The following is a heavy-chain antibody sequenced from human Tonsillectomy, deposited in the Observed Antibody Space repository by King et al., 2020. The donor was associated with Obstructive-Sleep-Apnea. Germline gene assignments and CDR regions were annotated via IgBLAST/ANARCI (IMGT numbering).Heavy chain of an antibody. J-gene: IGHJ5*02. CDR2: IYYSGSS. V-gene: IGHV4-59*01. D-gene: IGHD3-10*01. CDR3: ARSPYGSGIIDYFDP. CDR1: GGSISTYY. Sequence: VQLQESGPGLVKPSETLSLTCTVSGGSISTYYWSWLRQPPGKRLEWIGYIYYSGSSNYNPSLKRRVSISVETSKNQFSLKLTSLTAADTAVYYCARSPYGSGIIDYFDPWGQGTLVTVSS.